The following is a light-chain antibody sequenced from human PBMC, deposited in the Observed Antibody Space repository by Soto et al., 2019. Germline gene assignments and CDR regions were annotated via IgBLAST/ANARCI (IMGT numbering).Light chain of an antibody. V-gene: IGKV3-11*01. CDR1: QSVSRY. J-gene: IGKJ4*01. CDR3: QQRSNWPLT. CDR2: EAS. Sequence: EIVLTQSPATLSLSPGERATLSCRASQSVSRYLAWYQQKPGQAPRLLIYEASNRAIGIPARFSGSGSGTDFTLTISSLEPEDFAVYYCQQRSNWPLTFGGGTKVEIK.